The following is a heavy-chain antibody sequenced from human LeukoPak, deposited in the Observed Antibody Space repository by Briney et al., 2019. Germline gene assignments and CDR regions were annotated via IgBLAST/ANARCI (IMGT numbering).Heavy chain of an antibody. V-gene: IGHV1-8*03. J-gene: IGHJ6*03. D-gene: IGHD6-6*01. CDR3: ARASIAALKNYYMDV. Sequence: ASVKVSCKASGYTFTSYDINWVRQATGQGLEWMGWMNPNSGNTGYAQKFQGRVTITRNTSISTAYMELSSLRSEDTAVYYCARASIAALKNYYMDVWGKGTTVTVSS. CDR1: GYTFTSYD. CDR2: MNPNSGNT.